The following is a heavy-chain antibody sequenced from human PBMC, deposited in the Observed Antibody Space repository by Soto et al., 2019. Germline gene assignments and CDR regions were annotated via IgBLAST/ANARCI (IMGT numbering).Heavy chain of an antibody. CDR3: ARGWEVGGSGWYGY. CDR1: GFTFSSYG. CDR2: IWYDGSNK. V-gene: IGHV3-33*01. J-gene: IGHJ4*02. Sequence: QVQLVESGGGVVQPGRSLRLSCAASGFTFSSYGMHWVRQAPGKGLAWVAVIWYDGSNKYYADYVKGRFPISGDNSKNTQYLQMNSLRDEDTAVYYCARGWEVGGSGWYGYWGQGTLVTGSS. D-gene: IGHD6-19*01.